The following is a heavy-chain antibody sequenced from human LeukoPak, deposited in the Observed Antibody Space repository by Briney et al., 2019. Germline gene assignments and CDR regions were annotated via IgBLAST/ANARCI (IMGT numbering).Heavy chain of an antibody. CDR3: TRAAKMRFLEWFPFDP. Sequence: SETLSLTCTVSGGSISSGSYYWTWIRQPAGKGLEWIGRIHTSGSTGYSPSLKSRVTISLDTSKNQFSLRLSSVTAADTAVYYRTRAAKMRFLEWFPFDPWGQGTLVTVSS. D-gene: IGHD3-3*01. CDR1: GGSISSGSYY. V-gene: IGHV4-61*02. CDR2: IHTSGST. J-gene: IGHJ5*02.